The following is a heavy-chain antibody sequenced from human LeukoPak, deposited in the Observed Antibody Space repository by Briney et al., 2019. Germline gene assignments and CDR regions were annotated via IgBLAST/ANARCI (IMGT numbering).Heavy chain of an antibody. V-gene: IGHV3-48*03. CDR3: AELGITMIGGV. Sequence: GGSLRLSCAASGFTFSSYEMNWVRQAPGKGLEWVSYISSSGSTIYYADSVKGRFTISRDNTKNSLYLQMNSLRAEDTAVYYCAELGITMIGGVWGKGTTVAISS. CDR2: ISSSGSTI. D-gene: IGHD3-10*02. CDR1: GFTFSSYE. J-gene: IGHJ6*04.